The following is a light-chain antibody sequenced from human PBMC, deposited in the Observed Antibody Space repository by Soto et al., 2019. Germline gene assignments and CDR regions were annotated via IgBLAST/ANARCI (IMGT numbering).Light chain of an antibody. V-gene: IGKV3D-20*02. J-gene: IGKJ3*01. CDR3: QHRSSWPPT. CDR1: QSVSSSF. Sequence: EIGLTQSPVTLSLSPGERATLSCRASQSVSSSFVAWYQQKPGQAPRRLIYGASSRATGIPDRFSGSGSGTDFTLTISSLEPEDFAVYYCQHRSSWPPTFGPGTKVDIK. CDR2: GAS.